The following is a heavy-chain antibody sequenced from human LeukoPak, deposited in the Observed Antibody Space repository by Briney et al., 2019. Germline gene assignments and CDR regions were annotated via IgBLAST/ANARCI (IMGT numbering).Heavy chain of an antibody. CDR1: GGSISSYY. CDR3: ARESQHGMDV. CDR2: IYYSGSI. V-gene: IGHV4-59*01. J-gene: IGHJ6*02. Sequence: SETLSLTCTVSGGSISSYYWSWIRQPPGKGLEWIGYIYYSGSINYNPSLKSRVTISVDTSKNQFSLKLSSVTAADTAVYYCARESQHGMDVWGQGTTVTVSS.